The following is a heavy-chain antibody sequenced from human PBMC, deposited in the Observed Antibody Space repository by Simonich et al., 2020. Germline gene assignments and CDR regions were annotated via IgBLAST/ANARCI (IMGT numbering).Heavy chain of an antibody. V-gene: IGHV4-39*01. CDR2: IYYSGCP. CDR1: GGSISSSSYY. CDR3: ARHAGFAFDI. J-gene: IGHJ3*02. D-gene: IGHD6-13*01. Sequence: QLQLQESGPGLVKPSETLSLTCTVSGGSISSSSYYWGWIRQPPGKGLEWIGSIYYSGCPYYTPSLNSRVTISVDTSKNQFSLKLGSVTAADTAVYYCARHAGFAFDIWGQGTMVTVSS.